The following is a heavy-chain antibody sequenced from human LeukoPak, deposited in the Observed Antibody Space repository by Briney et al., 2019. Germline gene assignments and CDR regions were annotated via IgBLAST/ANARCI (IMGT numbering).Heavy chain of an antibody. D-gene: IGHD4-17*01. V-gene: IGHV3-23*01. CDR3: AKGAVTNTRSFDY. CDR2: ISASGGTT. J-gene: IGHJ4*02. Sequence: GSLRLSCAASGFTFSNYAMSWVRQAPGKGLEWVSIISASGGTTYYAGSVKGRFTFSRDNSKNTLFLQMNSLRAEDTAVYYCAKGAVTNTRSFDYWGQGTLVTVSS. CDR1: GFTFSNYA.